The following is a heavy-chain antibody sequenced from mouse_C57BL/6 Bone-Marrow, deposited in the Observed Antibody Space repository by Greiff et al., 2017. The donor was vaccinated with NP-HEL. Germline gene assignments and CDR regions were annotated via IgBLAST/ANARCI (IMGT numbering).Heavy chain of an antibody. V-gene: IGHV1-72*01. D-gene: IGHD2-4*01. J-gene: IGHJ3*01. Sequence: QVQLKQPGAELVKPGASVKLSCKASGYTFTSYWMHWVKQRPGRGLEWIGRIDPNSGGTEYNEKFKSKATLTVDKPSSTAYMQLSSLTSEDSAVYYCASWGLRRAWFAYWGQGTLVTVSA. CDR3: ASWGLRRAWFAY. CDR1: GYTFTSYW. CDR2: IDPNSGGT.